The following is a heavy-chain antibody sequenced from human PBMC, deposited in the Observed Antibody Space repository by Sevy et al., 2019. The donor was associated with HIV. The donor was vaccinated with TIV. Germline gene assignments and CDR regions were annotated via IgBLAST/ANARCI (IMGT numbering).Heavy chain of an antibody. V-gene: IGHV3-7*01. D-gene: IGHD3-3*01. CDR3: ARAGIGGTASYYDFWSGYYRAFDI. CDR1: GFTFSSYW. CDR2: IKQDGSEK. J-gene: IGHJ3*02. Sequence: GGSLRLSCAASGFTFSSYWMSWVRQAPGKGLEWVANIKQDGSEKYYVDSVKGRFTISGDNAKNSLYLQMNSLRAEDTAVYYGARAGIGGTASYYDFWSGYYRAFDIWGQGTMVTVSS.